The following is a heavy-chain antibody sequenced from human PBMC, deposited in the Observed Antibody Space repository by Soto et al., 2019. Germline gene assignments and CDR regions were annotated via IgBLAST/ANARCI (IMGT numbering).Heavy chain of an antibody. V-gene: IGHV1-18*04. CDR1: GYTFITYG. J-gene: IGHJ5*02. Sequence: GASVKVSCKASGYTFITYGINWMRQAPGQGLEWMGWISAYNGNTNYAQQFQGRVTMTTDTSTSTAYMELTSLISDDTAVYYCARDREAARPGWFDPWGQGTLVTVSS. CDR3: ARDREAARPGWFDP. CDR2: ISAYNGNT. D-gene: IGHD6-6*01.